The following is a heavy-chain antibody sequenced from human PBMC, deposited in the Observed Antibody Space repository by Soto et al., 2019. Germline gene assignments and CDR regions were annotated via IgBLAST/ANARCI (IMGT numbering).Heavy chain of an antibody. Sequence: PPETLSLTCAVSGGSISIGGYSWSWIRQPPGKGLEWIGYTYHSGSTYYTPSVKSRVTISVDTSKNQFSLNLNSVTASDTAVYFCVSQRTTVITQAYFDYWGPGALVTIS. J-gene: IGHJ4*02. CDR3: VSQRTTVITQAYFDY. V-gene: IGHV4-30-2*01. CDR2: TYHSGST. CDR1: GGSISIGGYS. D-gene: IGHD4-4*01.